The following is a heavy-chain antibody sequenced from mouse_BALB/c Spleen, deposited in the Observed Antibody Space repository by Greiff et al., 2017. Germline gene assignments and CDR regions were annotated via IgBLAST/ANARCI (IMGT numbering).Heavy chain of an antibody. CDR1: GYSFTGYF. D-gene: IGHD1-1*01. Sequence: EVKLMESGPELVKPGASVKISCKASGYSFTGYFMNWVMQSHGKSLEWIGRINPYNGDTFYNQKFKGKATLTVDKSSSTAHMELRSLASEDSAVYYCARSYYGSSPLDYWGQGTTLTVSS. V-gene: IGHV1-20*02. CDR3: ARSYYGSSPLDY. CDR2: INPYNGDT. J-gene: IGHJ2*01.